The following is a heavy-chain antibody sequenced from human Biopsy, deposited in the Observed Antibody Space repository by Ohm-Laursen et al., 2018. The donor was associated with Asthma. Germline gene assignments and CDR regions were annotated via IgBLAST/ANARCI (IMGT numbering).Heavy chain of an antibody. V-gene: IGHV4-39*07. D-gene: IGHD7-27*01. CDR1: GGSMSSSSYY. CDR3: ARWGSFGFDY. CDR2: IYYNGRT. J-gene: IGHJ4*02. Sequence: SDTLSLTCTVSGGSMSSSSYYWGWIRQPPGKGLEWIGSIYYNGRTYYNPSLKSRVTISVDTSKKQFSLNLSSVTAADTAVYYCARWGSFGFDYWGQGTLVTVSS.